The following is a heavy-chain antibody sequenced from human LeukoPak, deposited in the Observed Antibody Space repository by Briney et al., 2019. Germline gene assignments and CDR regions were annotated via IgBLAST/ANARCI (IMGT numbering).Heavy chain of an antibody. CDR3: ARLFSSSWYNWFDP. Sequence: PGGSLRLSCAASGFTFDDYGMSWVRQAPGKGLEWVPGINWNGGSTGYADSVKGRFTISRDNAKNSLYLQMNSLRAEDTALYYCARLFSSSWYNWFDPWGQGTLVTVSS. CDR1: GFTFDDYG. V-gene: IGHV3-20*04. CDR2: INWNGGST. J-gene: IGHJ5*02. D-gene: IGHD6-13*01.